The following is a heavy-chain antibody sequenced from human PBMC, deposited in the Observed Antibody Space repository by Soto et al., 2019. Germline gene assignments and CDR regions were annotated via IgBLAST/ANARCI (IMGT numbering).Heavy chain of an antibody. D-gene: IGHD6-19*01. Sequence: GGSLRLSCAASGFTFSSYALSWVRQAPGRGLEWVLGLSGSGGSTYYADSVKGRFTISRDNSKNTLYLQMNSLRAEDTAVYYCAKGMGIAVAANSWFDPWGQGTLVTVSS. CDR1: GFTFSSYA. CDR2: LSGSGGST. V-gene: IGHV3-23*01. CDR3: AKGMGIAVAANSWFDP. J-gene: IGHJ5*02.